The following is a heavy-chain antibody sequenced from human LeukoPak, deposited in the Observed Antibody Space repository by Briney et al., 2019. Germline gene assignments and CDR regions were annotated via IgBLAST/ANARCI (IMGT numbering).Heavy chain of an antibody. CDR1: GFTFDDYV. CDR3: ARGRGSFYYYYMDV. CDR2: INWKGDST. V-gene: IGHV3-20*04. Sequence: GGSLRLSCAASGFTFDDYVMSWVRQAPGKGLEWVAGINWKGDSTGYVDSVKGRFTISRDNAKNSLYLQMDSLRAEDTALYSCARGRGSFYYYYMDVWGKGTTVTVSS. J-gene: IGHJ6*03.